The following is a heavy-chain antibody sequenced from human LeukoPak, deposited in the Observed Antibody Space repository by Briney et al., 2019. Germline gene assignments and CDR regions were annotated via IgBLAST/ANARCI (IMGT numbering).Heavy chain of an antibody. D-gene: IGHD6-13*01. CDR2: IYHSGST. Sequence: KASQTLSLTCTVSGGSISSGGYYWSWIRQPPGKGLEWIGYIYHSGSTYYNPSLKSRVTISVDRSKNQFSLKLSSVTAAVTAVYYCAREASNSNLVDYWGQGTLVTVSS. J-gene: IGHJ4*02. CDR1: GGSISSGGYY. V-gene: IGHV4-30-2*01. CDR3: AREASNSNLVDY.